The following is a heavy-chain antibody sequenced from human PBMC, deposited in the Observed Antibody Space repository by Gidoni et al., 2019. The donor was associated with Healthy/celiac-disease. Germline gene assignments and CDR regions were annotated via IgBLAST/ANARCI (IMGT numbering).Heavy chain of an antibody. J-gene: IGHJ3*02. D-gene: IGHD5-12*01. Sequence: QVQLQQWGAGLLTPSETLSLTCAVYGGSFSGYYWRWIRQPPGKGLEWIGEINHSGSTNYNPSLKSRVTISVDTSKNQFSLKLSSVTAADTAVYYCARGSGRDIVATMGAFDIWGQGTMVTVSS. V-gene: IGHV4-34*01. CDR1: GGSFSGYY. CDR3: ARGSGRDIVATMGAFDI. CDR2: INHSGST.